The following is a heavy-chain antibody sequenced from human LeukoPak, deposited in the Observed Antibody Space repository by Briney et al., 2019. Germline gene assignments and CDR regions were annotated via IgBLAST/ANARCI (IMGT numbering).Heavy chain of an antibody. Sequence: ASVRVSCKASGYTFTAYHMHWVRQAPGQGLEWMGWINPNSGGTNYAQKFQGRVTLTRGTSITTAYMELSRLTSDDTAVYYCAKENWIYDYWGQGTLVTVSS. J-gene: IGHJ4*02. CDR1: GYTFTAYH. CDR3: AKENWIYDY. CDR2: INPNSGGT. D-gene: IGHD1-7*01. V-gene: IGHV1-2*02.